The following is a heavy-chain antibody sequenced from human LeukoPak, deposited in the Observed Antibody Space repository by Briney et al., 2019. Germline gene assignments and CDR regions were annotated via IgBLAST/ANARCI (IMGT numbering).Heavy chain of an antibody. Sequence: PGGSLRLSCAASGFTFSSYAMGWVRQAPGKGLEWVSAITASGGNTYYADSVKGRFTISRDNSKNTLYLQVNSLRAEDAAVYYCAKGNGYSYGRYYFDYGGQGTLVTVSS. J-gene: IGHJ4*02. CDR3: AKGNGYSYGRYYFDY. V-gene: IGHV3-23*01. CDR2: ITASGGNT. D-gene: IGHD5-18*01. CDR1: GFTFSSYA.